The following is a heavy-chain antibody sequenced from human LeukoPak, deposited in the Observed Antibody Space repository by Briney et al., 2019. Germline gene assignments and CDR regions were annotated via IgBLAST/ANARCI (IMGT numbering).Heavy chain of an antibody. CDR1: GGSIRSYF. V-gene: IGHV4-59*01. Sequence: PSETLSLTCAVSGGSIRSYFWSWMRQPPGKGLEWIGYISYTGNTNSNPSLNSRVTISVDTPKNQFSLKLTSVTAADTAVYFCARADSGYDHFDYWGQGTLVTVSS. CDR3: ARADSGYDHFDY. J-gene: IGHJ4*02. D-gene: IGHD5-12*01. CDR2: ISYTGNT.